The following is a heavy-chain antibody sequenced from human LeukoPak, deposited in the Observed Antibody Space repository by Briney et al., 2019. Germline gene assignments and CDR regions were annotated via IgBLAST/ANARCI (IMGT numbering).Heavy chain of an antibody. CDR1: GFTFGDYA. CDR3: TRDPGHCSGGSCYADP. CDR2: IRSKAYGGTT. Sequence: GGSLRLSCTASGFTFGDYAMSWFRQAPGKGLEWVGFIRSKAYGGTTEYAASVKGRFSITRDDSKSIAYLQVNSLKTEDTARYFCTRDPGHCSGGSCYADPWGQGTLVTVSS. V-gene: IGHV3-49*03. D-gene: IGHD2-15*01. J-gene: IGHJ5*02.